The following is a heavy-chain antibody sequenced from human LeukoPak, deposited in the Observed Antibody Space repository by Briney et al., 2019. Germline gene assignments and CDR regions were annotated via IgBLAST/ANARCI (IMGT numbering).Heavy chain of an antibody. V-gene: IGHV1-46*01. Sequence: GASVKVSCKASGYTFTGYYMHWVRQAPGQGLEWMGIINPSGGSTSYAQKFQGRVTMTTDSPTSTVYLELSSLRSEDTAMYYCARDRSSGWYPLDYWGQGTLVTVSS. J-gene: IGHJ4*02. D-gene: IGHD6-13*01. CDR1: GYTFTGYY. CDR2: INPSGGST. CDR3: ARDRSSGWYPLDY.